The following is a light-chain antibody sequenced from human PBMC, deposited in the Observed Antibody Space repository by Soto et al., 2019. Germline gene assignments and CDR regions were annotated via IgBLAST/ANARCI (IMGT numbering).Light chain of an antibody. CDR3: LQYDNHSWT. CDR2: DAS. V-gene: IGKV1-5*01. Sequence: DIQLTQSPSTLSPSVGDRVTITCRASRSISDWLAWYQQKPGKAPRHLIFDASTLKSGVPSRFSGSGSGTEFTLTISSLQPDDVATYYCLQYDNHSWTFGQGTKVEIK. J-gene: IGKJ1*01. CDR1: RSISDW.